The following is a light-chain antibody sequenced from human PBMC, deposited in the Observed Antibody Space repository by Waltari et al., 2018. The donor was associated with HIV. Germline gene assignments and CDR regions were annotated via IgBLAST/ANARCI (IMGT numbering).Light chain of an antibody. Sequence: SYVLTQPPSVSVATGAAATISCGAWNIGGKSVHWYKQQPGQAPVLVTRYNSDRPSGIPDRISGSNSGHTATLTITSVEAGDEATYYCQVWDSSNEHVVFGGGTELTVL. J-gene: IGLJ3*02. CDR2: YNS. CDR3: QVWDSSNEHVV. CDR1: NIGGKS. V-gene: IGLV3-21*04.